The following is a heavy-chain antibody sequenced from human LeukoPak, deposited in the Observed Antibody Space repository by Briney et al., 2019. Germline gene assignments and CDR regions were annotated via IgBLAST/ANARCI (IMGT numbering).Heavy chain of an antibody. Sequence: GGSLRLSCATSGFTFSNYGMSWVRQAPGTGLEWVSLISGDSDTTYYADSVKGRFTISRDNSKNALYLQTNSLRVEDTAVYYCAKDAPYDFWSGWGDVWGQGTTVTVSS. CDR1: GFTFSNYG. CDR2: ISGDSDTT. V-gene: IGHV3-23*01. D-gene: IGHD3-3*01. J-gene: IGHJ6*02. CDR3: AKDAPYDFWSGWGDV.